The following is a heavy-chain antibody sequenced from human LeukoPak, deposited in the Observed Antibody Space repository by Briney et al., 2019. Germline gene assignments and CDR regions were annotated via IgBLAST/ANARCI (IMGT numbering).Heavy chain of an antibody. CDR2: IKPDGSQQ. D-gene: IGHD3-16*01. CDR3: ARHGPSYYFDY. Sequence: GGSLRLSCATSGFSFSNHWMTWVRQAPGKGLEWVANIKPDGSQQYYVDSMKGRFTISRDNAKNSLYLQMNSLRTEDTAVYYCARHGPSYYFDYWGQGTLVTVSS. J-gene: IGHJ4*02. CDR1: GFSFSNHW. V-gene: IGHV3-7*03.